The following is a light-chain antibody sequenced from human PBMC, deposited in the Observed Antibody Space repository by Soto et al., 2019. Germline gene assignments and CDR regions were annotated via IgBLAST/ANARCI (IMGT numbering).Light chain of an antibody. CDR3: QQCGSSPNT. J-gene: IGKJ2*01. CDR1: QSVGSNY. Sequence: EIVLTQSPGTLSLSPGERATLSCRASQSVGSNYLAWYQQKPGQAPRLLIYGTSSRATGVPDRFSGSGSGTDFTLTISRLEPEDFAVYYCQQCGSSPNTFGQGTKLDI. V-gene: IGKV3-20*01. CDR2: GTS.